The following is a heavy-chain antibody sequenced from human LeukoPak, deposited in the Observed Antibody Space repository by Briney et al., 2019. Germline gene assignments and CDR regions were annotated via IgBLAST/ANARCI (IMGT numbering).Heavy chain of an antibody. J-gene: IGHJ4*02. D-gene: IGHD3-10*01. CDR2: ISYDGSNK. CDR3: AKDNYASGSYYPYFDS. V-gene: IGHV3-30*18. Sequence: GRSLRLSCAASGFTFSSYGMHWVRQAPGKGLEWVAVISYDGSNKYYADSVKGRFTISRDNSKNTLSLQMNSLRAEDTAVYYCAKDNYASGSYYPYFDSWGQGTLVTVSP. CDR1: GFTFSSYG.